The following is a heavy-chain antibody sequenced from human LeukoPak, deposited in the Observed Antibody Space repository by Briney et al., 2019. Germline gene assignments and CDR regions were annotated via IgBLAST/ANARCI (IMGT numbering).Heavy chain of an antibody. CDR3: AKDQVVPAAKSKRGNWFDP. Sequence: GGSLRLSCAASGFTFSSYGMHWVRQAPGKGLEWVAVLSYDGSNKYYADSVKGRFTISRDNSKNTLYLQMNSLRAEDTAVYHCAKDQVVPAAKSKRGNWFDPWGQGTLVTVSS. V-gene: IGHV3-30*18. D-gene: IGHD2-2*01. J-gene: IGHJ5*02. CDR2: LSYDGSNK. CDR1: GFTFSSYG.